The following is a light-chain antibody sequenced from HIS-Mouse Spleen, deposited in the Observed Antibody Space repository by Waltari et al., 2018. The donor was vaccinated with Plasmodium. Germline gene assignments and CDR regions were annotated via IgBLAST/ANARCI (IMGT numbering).Light chain of an antibody. CDR1: ALPKKY. CDR3: YSTDSSGNHRV. Sequence: SYELTQPPSVSVSPGQTARITCSGDALPKKYAYWYQQKSGQAPVLVIYEDSKRPYGIPERLSGYRSGTMATLTISGAQVEDEADYYCYSTDSSGNHRVFGGGTKLTVL. V-gene: IGLV3-10*01. CDR2: EDS. J-gene: IGLJ3*02.